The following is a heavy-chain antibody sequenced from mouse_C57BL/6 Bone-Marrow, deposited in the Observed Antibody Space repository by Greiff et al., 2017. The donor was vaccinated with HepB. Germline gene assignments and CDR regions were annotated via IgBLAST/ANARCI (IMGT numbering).Heavy chain of an antibody. J-gene: IGHJ2*01. Sequence: EVHLVESGAEPVRPGASVKLSCTASGFNIKDYYMHWVKQRPEQGLEWIGRIDPEDGDTEYAPKFQGKATMTADTSSNTAYLQLSSLTSEDTAVYYCTITTVVAPYFDYWGQGTTLTVSS. CDR1: GFNIKDYY. CDR3: TITTVVAPYFDY. CDR2: IDPEDGDT. D-gene: IGHD1-1*01. V-gene: IGHV14-1*01.